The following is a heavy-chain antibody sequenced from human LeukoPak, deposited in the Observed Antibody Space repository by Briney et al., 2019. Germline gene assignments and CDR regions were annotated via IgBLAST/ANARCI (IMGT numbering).Heavy chain of an antibody. CDR1: GGSISSYY. V-gene: IGHV4-59*01. Sequence: PSETLSLTCTVSGGSISSYYWSWIRQPPGKGLEWIGYIYYSGSTNYNPSLKSRVTISVDTSKNQFSLKLSSVTAADTAVYYCAGAERGGAKDYYYYGMDVWGQGTTVTVSS. J-gene: IGHJ6*02. D-gene: IGHD1-26*01. CDR3: AGAERGGAKDYYYYGMDV. CDR2: IYYSGST.